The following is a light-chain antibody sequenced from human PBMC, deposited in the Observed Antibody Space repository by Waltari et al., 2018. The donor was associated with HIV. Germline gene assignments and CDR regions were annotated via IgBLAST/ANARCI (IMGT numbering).Light chain of an antibody. J-gene: IGKJ2*01. CDR1: QTISSH. V-gene: IGKV1-39*01. Sequence: DIQMTQSPSSLSASVGDRVTIPCRASQTISSHLNWYQQKPGKAPMLLIYGASTLHSGVPSRFRGRGSGTDFTLTISSLQPEDFATYYCQQSYSTPRTFGQGTKLEIK. CDR2: GAS. CDR3: QQSYSTPRT.